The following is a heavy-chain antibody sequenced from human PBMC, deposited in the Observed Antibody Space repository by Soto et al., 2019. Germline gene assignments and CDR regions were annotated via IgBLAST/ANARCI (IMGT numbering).Heavy chain of an antibody. CDR2: ISGSGGST. D-gene: IGHD6-19*01. Sequence: GGSLGFSGAASGFTFSGIALTGARKAPGKGLEWVSAISGSGGSTYYADSVKGRFTISRDNSKNTLYLQMNSLRAEDTAVYYCAKDINRIAVAVFDYWGQGTLVTVSS. V-gene: IGHV3-23*01. CDR1: GFTFSGIA. CDR3: AKDINRIAVAVFDY. J-gene: IGHJ4*02.